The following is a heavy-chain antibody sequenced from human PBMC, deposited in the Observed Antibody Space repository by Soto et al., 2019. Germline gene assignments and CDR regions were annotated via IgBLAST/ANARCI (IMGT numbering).Heavy chain of an antibody. CDR1: GFTFSNYA. V-gene: IGHV3-64*02. D-gene: IGHD6-13*01. CDR2: ISSNGGST. Sequence: EVQLVESGEGLVQPGGSLRLSCAASGFTFSNYAMHWVRQAPGKGLEFVSAISSNGGSTYYADSVKVRFTISRDNSNNTLSIQMGSLRAEDMAVYYCARGHSSSWYSFDYWGQGTLVTVSS. J-gene: IGHJ4*02. CDR3: ARGHSSSWYSFDY.